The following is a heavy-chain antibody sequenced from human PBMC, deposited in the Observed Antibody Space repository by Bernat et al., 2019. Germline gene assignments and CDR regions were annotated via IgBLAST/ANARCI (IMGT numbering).Heavy chain of an antibody. Sequence: LVESGGGLVKPGGSLRLSCAASGFTFSSYSMNWVRQAPGKGLEWVSYISSSSSYIYYADSVKGRFTISRDNAKNSLYLQMNSLRAEDTAVYYCARDRRQGYCSGGSCYSPTGYWGQGTLVTVSS. D-gene: IGHD2-15*01. J-gene: IGHJ4*02. CDR2: ISSSSSYI. CDR3: ARDRRQGYCSGGSCYSPTGY. V-gene: IGHV3-21*05. CDR1: GFTFSSYS.